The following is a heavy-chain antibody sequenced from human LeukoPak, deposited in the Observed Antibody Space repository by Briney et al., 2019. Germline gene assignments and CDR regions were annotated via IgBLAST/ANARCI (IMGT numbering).Heavy chain of an antibody. CDR1: GDSISSGGYY. Sequence: PSETLSLTCTVSGDSISSGGYYWSWIRQPPGKGLEWIGYIYHSGSTYYNPSLKSRVTISVDRSKNQFSLNLSSVTAADTAVYYCARGHHETGTIWDYWGQGTLVTVSS. CDR3: ARGHHETGTIWDY. CDR2: IYHSGST. V-gene: IGHV4-30-2*01. D-gene: IGHD1-7*01. J-gene: IGHJ4*02.